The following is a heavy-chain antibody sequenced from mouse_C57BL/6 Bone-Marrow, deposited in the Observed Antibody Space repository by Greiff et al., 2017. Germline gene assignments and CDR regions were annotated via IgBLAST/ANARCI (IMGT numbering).Heavy chain of an antibody. Sequence: EVQLVESGPGLVKPSQSLSLTCSVTGYSITSGYYWNWIRQFPGNKLEWMGYISYDGSNNYNPSLKNRISITRDTSKNQFFLKLNSVTTEDTATYYCASLLRSFAYWGQGTLVTVSA. V-gene: IGHV3-6*01. D-gene: IGHD1-1*01. J-gene: IGHJ3*01. CDR3: ASLLRSFAY. CDR1: GYSITSGYY. CDR2: ISYDGSN.